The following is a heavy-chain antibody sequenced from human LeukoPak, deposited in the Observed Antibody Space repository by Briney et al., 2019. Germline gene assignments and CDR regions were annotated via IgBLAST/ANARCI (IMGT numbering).Heavy chain of an antibody. J-gene: IGHJ4*02. D-gene: IGHD3-10*01. CDR2: INPNSGGT. Sequence: ASVKVSCKASGYIFTGYYMHWVRQAPGQGLEWMGWINPNSGGTNYAQKFQGRVTMTRDTSISTAYMELSRLRSDDTAVYYCARDPPKSGYFNYWGQGTLVTVSS. V-gene: IGHV1-2*02. CDR1: GYIFTGYY. CDR3: ARDPPKSGYFNY.